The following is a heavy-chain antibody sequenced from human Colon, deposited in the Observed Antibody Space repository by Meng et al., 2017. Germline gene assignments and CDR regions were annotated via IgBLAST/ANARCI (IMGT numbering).Heavy chain of an antibody. CDR2: IHPSGSN. J-gene: IGHJ4*02. V-gene: IGHV4-34*01. CDR3: ARGVDWAKSGNF. CDR1: GGSFSDYY. D-gene: IGHD3-9*01. Sequence: QVQPRQWGAGLLKPSAPLSPTGAVYGGSFSDYYLTWIRQPPGKGLEWVGEIHPSGSNYYSPSLQSRVTITLDTSKNQFSLTLSSMTAADTAVYYCARGVDWAKSGNFWGQGTLVTVSS.